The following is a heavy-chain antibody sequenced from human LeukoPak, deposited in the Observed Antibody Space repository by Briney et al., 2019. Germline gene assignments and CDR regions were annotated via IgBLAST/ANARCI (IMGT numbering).Heavy chain of an antibody. Sequence: GGSLRLSCAASGFSFTAYAMSWVRQAPGKGLEWVSTISGSGDNTYYADSVKGRFTISRDNSKNTLSLQMNSLRAEDTAVYYCARDTYCSGGSCYSYYGMDVWGQGTTVTVSS. D-gene: IGHD2-15*01. CDR1: GFSFTAYA. J-gene: IGHJ6*02. V-gene: IGHV3-23*01. CDR2: ISGSGDNT. CDR3: ARDTYCSGGSCYSYYGMDV.